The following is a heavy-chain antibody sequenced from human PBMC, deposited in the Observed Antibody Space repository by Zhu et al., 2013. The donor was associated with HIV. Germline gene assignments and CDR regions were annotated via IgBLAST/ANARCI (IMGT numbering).Heavy chain of an antibody. J-gene: IGHJ3*02. CDR1: GYTFTSYA. Sequence: QVQLVQSGAEVKKPGASVKVSCKASGYTFTSYAMHWVRQAPGQRLEWMGWINAGNGNTKYSQKFQGRVTITRDTSASTAYMELSSLRSEDTAVYYCARRALVHLGELSQGRAFDIWGQGTMVTVSS. CDR3: ARRALVHLGELSQGRAFDI. CDR2: INAGNGNT. V-gene: IGHV1-3*01. D-gene: IGHD3-16*02.